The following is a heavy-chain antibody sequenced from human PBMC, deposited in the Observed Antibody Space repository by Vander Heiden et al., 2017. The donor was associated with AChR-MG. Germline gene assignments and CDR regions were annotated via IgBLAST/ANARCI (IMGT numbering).Heavy chain of an antibody. J-gene: IGHJ6*02. CDR3: AREGRRDGYNSYYGMDV. CDR1: GFTFSSQA. V-gene: IGHV3-21*01. D-gene: IGHD5-12*01. CDR2: ISGVSTYK. Sequence: DVQLVESGGGLVKPGGSLRLSCAASGFTFSSQAMSGVRQAPGKVLEWVSSISGVSTYKYYADSVKGRFTISRDNAKSSLYLQLNSLRAEDTALYYCAREGRRDGYNSYYGMDVWGQGTTVTVSS.